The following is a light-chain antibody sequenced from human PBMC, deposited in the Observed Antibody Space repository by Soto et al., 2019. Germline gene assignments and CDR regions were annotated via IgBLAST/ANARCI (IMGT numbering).Light chain of an antibody. Sequence: DIVMTQTPLSLPVTPGEPASISCRSSQSLLNSDDGNTYLDWYLQKPGQSPQLLIYTLSNLASGIPGRFSGSGSGTDFTLKSSRLEDEDVGVYYCMQRIEFPWTFGQGTKLEIK. CDR3: MQRIEFPWT. V-gene: IGKV2-40*01. CDR2: TLS. J-gene: IGKJ2*01. CDR1: QSLLNSDDGNTY.